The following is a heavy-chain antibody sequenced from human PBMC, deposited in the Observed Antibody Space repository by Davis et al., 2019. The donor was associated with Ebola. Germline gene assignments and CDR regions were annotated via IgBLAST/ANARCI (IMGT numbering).Heavy chain of an antibody. CDR1: GYTFTSYG. V-gene: IGHV1-18*04. CDR3: ARDRYSSGWAMLDY. D-gene: IGHD6-19*01. J-gene: IGHJ4*02. Sequence: ASVKVSCKASGYTFTSYGISWVRQAPGQGLEWMGWISTYKANTNYAQKPQGRVTMTTDTSTNTAYMELRSLRSDDTAVYYCARDRYSSGWAMLDYWGQGTLVTVSS. CDR2: ISTYKANT.